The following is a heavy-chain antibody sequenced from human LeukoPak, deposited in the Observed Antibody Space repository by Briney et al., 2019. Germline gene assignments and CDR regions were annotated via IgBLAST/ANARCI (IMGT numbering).Heavy chain of an antibody. CDR3: ARRPRYKPGTQDSSSWAPYNWFDP. V-gene: IGHV4-34*01. CDR2: INHRGST. D-gene: IGHD6-13*01. Sequence: SETLSLTCAVYGGSFSGYYWSWIRQPPGKGLEWIGEINHRGSTNYNPSLKSRVTISVDTSKNQFSLKLSSVTAADTAVYYCARRPRYKPGTQDSSSWAPYNWFDPWGQGTLVTVSS. J-gene: IGHJ5*02. CDR1: GGSFSGYY.